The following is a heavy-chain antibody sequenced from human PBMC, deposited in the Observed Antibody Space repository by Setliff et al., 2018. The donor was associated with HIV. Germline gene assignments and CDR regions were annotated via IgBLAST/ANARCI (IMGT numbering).Heavy chain of an antibody. Sequence: PSETLSLTCTVSGASISSGFYYWSWVRQPAGEGLEWIGHTHTSGNPSYNPSLKSRVTISADTSKNQFSLKLSSVTAADTAVYYCARGIPQREYSTSSRLVDYWGQGTLVTVSS. V-gene: IGHV4-61*09. D-gene: IGHD6-6*01. CDR2: THTSGNP. J-gene: IGHJ4*02. CDR1: GASISSGFYY. CDR3: ARGIPQREYSTSSRLVDY.